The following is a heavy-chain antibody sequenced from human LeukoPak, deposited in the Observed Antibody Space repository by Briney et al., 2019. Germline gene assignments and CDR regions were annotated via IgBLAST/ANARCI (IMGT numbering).Heavy chain of an antibody. CDR2: TSHSGST. CDR1: GDSITNRNW. CDR3: ARDSPAYCSGGNCYNWYFDL. J-gene: IGHJ2*01. D-gene: IGHD2-15*01. V-gene: IGHV4-4*02. Sequence: PSGTLSLTCAVSGDSITNRNWWNWVRQPPGKGLEWIGETSHSGSTNYNPSLKSRVTIDKSKNEFSLNLSSVTAADTAVYYCARDSPAYCSGGNCYNWYFDLWGRGTLVSVSS.